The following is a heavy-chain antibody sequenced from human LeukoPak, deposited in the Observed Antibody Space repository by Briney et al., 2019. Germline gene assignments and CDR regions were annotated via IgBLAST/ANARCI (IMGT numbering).Heavy chain of an antibody. J-gene: IGHJ4*02. CDR2: IYTSGST. V-gene: IGHV4-4*07. D-gene: IGHD3-22*01. CDR3: ARDAEFYYYDSSGYRPRGVYFDY. Sequence: KPSETLSLTCTVSGGSISSYYWSWIRQPAGKGLEWIGRIYTSGSTNYNPSLKSRVTISVDKSKNQFSLKLSSVTAADTAVYYCARDAEFYYYDSSGYRPRGVYFDYWGQGTLVTVSS. CDR1: GGSISSYY.